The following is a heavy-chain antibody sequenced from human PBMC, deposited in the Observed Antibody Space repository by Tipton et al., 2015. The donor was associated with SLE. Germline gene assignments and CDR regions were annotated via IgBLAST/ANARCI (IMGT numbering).Heavy chain of an antibody. CDR3: ARLNSDAFDI. V-gene: IGHV4-61*02. CDR2: IYTSGST. CDR1: GGSISSGSYY. Sequence: LRLSCTVSGGSISSGSYYWSWIRQPAGKGLEWIGRIYTSGSTNYNPSLKSRVTISVDTSKNQFSLKLSSVTAADTAVYYCARLNSDAFDIWGQGTMVTVSS. J-gene: IGHJ3*02. D-gene: IGHD1-7*01.